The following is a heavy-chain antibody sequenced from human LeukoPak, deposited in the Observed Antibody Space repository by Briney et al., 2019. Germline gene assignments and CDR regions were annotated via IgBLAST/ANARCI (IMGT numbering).Heavy chain of an antibody. V-gene: IGHV3-23*01. Sequence: GGSLRLSCAASGFTFSSYAMSWVRQAPGKGLEWVSAISGSGGSTYYADSVKGRFTISRDNSKNTLYLQMNSLRAAETAVSYCAKGRLRTFDYWGQGTLVTVSS. D-gene: IGHD2-8*01. CDR1: GFTFSSYA. CDR3: AKGRLRTFDY. CDR2: ISGSGGST. J-gene: IGHJ4*02.